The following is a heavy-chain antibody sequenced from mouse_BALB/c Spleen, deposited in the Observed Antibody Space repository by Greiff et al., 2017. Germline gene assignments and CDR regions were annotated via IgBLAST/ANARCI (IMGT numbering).Heavy chain of an antibody. V-gene: IGHV5-6-3*01. CDR2: INSNGGST. CDR3: ARGDGNFYAMDY. Sequence: EVHLVESGGGLVQPGGSLKLSCAASGFTFSSYGMSWVRQTPDKRLELVATINSNGGSTYYPDSVKGRFTISRDNAKNTLYLQMSSLKSEDTAMYYCARGDGNFYAMDYWGQGTSVTVSS. D-gene: IGHD2-1*01. J-gene: IGHJ4*01. CDR1: GFTFSSYG.